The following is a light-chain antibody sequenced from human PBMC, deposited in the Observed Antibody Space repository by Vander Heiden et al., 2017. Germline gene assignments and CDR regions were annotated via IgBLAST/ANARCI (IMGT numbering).Light chain of an antibody. CDR1: SSNVGSNS. CDR3: AAWDDSLSVV. Sequence: QSVLTQPPSASGTRGQRVTISCSGSSSNVGSNSVYWYQHLPGTAPNLLIYRDFQRPSGVPDRFSASKSGTSASLAISGLRSEDEAHYYCAAWDDSLSVVFGGGTKLTVL. CDR2: RDF. V-gene: IGLV1-47*01. J-gene: IGLJ2*01.